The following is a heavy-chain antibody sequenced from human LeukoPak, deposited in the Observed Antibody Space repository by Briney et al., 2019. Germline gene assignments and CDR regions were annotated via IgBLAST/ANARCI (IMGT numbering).Heavy chain of an antibody. CDR1: GFTLRSYW. Sequence: VGSLRLSCVASGFTLRSYWMHWVRPAPGKGLVWVSRINFDGSSTSYAHSVKGRFTISRDNAKNTLFLQMNSLRAEDTAVYYCARDPENKDAFDIWGQGTMVTVSS. D-gene: IGHD1-14*01. CDR2: INFDGSST. CDR3: ARDPENKDAFDI. V-gene: IGHV3-74*01. J-gene: IGHJ3*02.